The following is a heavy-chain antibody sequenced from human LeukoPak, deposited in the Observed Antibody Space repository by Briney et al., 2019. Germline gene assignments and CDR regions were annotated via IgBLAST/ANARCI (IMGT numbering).Heavy chain of an antibody. CDR2: IYTSGST. D-gene: IGHD3-10*01. CDR3: ARAMVRERDYFDY. J-gene: IGHJ4*02. V-gene: IGHV4-4*07. CDR1: VGAISSYY. Sequence: NPSETLSLTSTVSVGAISSYYWGWSWQRAGRGLEWSGRIYTSGSTNYNPPLKSRVTMSEDTSKNQFSLKLSSVTAADTAVYYCARAMVRERDYFDYWGQGTLGTVSS.